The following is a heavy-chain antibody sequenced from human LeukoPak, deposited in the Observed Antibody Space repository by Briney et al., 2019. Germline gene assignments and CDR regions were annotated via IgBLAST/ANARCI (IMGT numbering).Heavy chain of an antibody. D-gene: IGHD1-14*01. Sequence: GASVKVACKASGYTFTSYGISWVRQAPGQGLEWMGWISAHDGNTNYAQKLQGRVTMTTDTSTSTAYMELRSLRSDDTAVYYCARDGKFIPYDMDVWGQGTTVTVSS. CDR2: ISAHDGNT. CDR1: GYTFTSYG. J-gene: IGHJ6*02. CDR3: ARDGKFIPYDMDV. V-gene: IGHV1-18*01.